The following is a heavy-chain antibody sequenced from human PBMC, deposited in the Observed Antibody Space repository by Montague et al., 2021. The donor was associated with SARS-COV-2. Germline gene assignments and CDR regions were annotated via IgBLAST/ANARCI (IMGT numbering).Heavy chain of an antibody. V-gene: IGHV3-21*01. D-gene: IGHD1-26*01. CDR1: GFTFSSYN. Sequence: SPRLSCAASGFTFSSYNMHWVRRAPGKGLEWVSSISSSGSDIHYADSVKGRFTISRDNARNSLYLQMNSLTAEDTAVYYCAAHGDYWGQGILVTVSS. J-gene: IGHJ4*02. CDR2: ISSSGSDI. CDR3: AAHGDY.